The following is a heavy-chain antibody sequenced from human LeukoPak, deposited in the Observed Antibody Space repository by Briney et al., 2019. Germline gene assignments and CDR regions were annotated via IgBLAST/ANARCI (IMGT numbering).Heavy chain of an antibody. V-gene: IGHV4-39*01. D-gene: IGHD3-22*01. CDR1: GGSISSYY. Sequence: PSETLSLTCTVSGGSISSYYWGWIRQPPGKGLEWIGSIYYSGSTYYNPSLKSRVTISVDTSKNQFSLKLSSVTAADTAVYYCARAAIYYYDSSGSFFDYWGQGTLVTVSS. CDR2: IYYSGST. CDR3: ARAAIYYYDSSGSFFDY. J-gene: IGHJ4*02.